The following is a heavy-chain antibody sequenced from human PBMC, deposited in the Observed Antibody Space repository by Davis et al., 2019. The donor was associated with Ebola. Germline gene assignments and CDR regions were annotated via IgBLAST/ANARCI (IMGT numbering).Heavy chain of an antibody. J-gene: IGHJ2*01. V-gene: IGHV3-21*05. CDR1: GFTFSSYA. CDR3: ARDPSPGYGDYVFGWYFDL. CDR2: ISSSSYT. D-gene: IGHD4-17*01. Sequence: GESLKISCAASGFTFSSYAMSWVRQAPGKGLEWVSYISSSSYTNYADSVKGRFTISRDNAKNSLYLQMNSLRAEDTAVYYCARDPSPGYGDYVFGWYFDLWGRGTLVTVSS.